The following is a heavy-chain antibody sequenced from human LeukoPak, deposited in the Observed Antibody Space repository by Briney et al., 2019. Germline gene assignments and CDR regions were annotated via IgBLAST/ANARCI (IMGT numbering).Heavy chain of an antibody. CDR3: ARRGAVAPSDAFDI. V-gene: IGHV5-51*01. J-gene: IGHJ3*02. D-gene: IGHD6-19*01. CDR1: GYIFTSYL. CDR2: IYPGDSDT. Sequence: GSSQKISCTSSGYIFTSYLLGWVRPLPGRGLERMIIIYPGDSDTRYSPSFQGQVTISADKSISTAFLQWSSLKASDTAMYYWARRGAVAPSDAFDIWGQGTMVTVSP.